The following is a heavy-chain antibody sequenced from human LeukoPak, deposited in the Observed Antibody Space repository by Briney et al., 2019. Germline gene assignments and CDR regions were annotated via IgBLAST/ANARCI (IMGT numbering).Heavy chain of an antibody. V-gene: IGHV4-39*07. CDR1: GGSISSSSYY. CDR3: ASRFGDYVGGGFDY. CDR2: IYYSGST. D-gene: IGHD4-17*01. Sequence: SETLSLTCTVSGGSISSSSYYWGWIRQPPGKGLEWIGSIYYSGSTNYNPSLKSRVTISVDKSKNQFSLKLSSVTAADTAVYYCASRFGDYVGGGFDYWGQGTLVTVSS. J-gene: IGHJ4*02.